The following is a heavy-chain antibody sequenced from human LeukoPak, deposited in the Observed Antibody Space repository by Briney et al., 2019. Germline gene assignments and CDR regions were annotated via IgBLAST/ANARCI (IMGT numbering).Heavy chain of an antibody. D-gene: IGHD2-2*01. Sequence: GVLRLSCAASGFTFSSYAMSWVRQAPGKGLEWVSAISGSGGSTYYADSVKGRFTISRDNSKNTLYLQMNSLRAEDTAVYYCAKDGGYCSSTSCANYYYYYMDVWGKGTTVTVSS. CDR3: AKDGGYCSSTSCANYYYYYMDV. J-gene: IGHJ6*03. CDR2: ISGSGGST. V-gene: IGHV3-23*01. CDR1: GFTFSSYA.